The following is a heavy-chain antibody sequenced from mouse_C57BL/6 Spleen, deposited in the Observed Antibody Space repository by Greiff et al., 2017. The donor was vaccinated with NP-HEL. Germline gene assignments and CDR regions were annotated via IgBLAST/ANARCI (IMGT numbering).Heavy chain of an antibody. CDR3: ARGGITTVGAY. CDR1: CYTFPRSW. D-gene: IGHD1-1*01. J-gene: IGHJ3*01. CDR2: IYPCNSGT. V-gene: IGHV1-53*01. Sequence: LPQPGTVLVGAGASVKMSFQTSCYTFPRSWLHLVKQRPGPGLEWIGDIYPCNSGTNYNEKFKSKATLTVDKSSSTAYMQLSSLTSEDSAVYYCARGGITTVGAYWGQGTLVTVSA.